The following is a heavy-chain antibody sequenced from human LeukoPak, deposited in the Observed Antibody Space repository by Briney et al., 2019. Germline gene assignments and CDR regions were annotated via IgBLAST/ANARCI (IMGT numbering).Heavy chain of an antibody. Sequence: GRSLRLSCVASGFTFDDYAMHWVRQAPGKGLEWVSGISWNSGSIGYADSVKGRFTISRDNAKNSLYLQMNSLRAEDTAVYYCARLGQQLVFHYWGQGTLVTVSS. V-gene: IGHV3-9*01. J-gene: IGHJ4*02. D-gene: IGHD6-13*01. CDR1: GFTFDDYA. CDR3: ARLGQQLVFHY. CDR2: ISWNSGSI.